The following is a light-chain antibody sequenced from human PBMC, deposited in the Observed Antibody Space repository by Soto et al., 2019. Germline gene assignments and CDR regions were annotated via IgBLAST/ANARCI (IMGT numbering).Light chain of an antibody. CDR1: QSVSIW. V-gene: IGKV1-5*03. CDR3: QQFNTSPWT. CDR2: KSS. Sequence: DIQMTQSPSTLSASEGDRVTISCRASQSVSIWLAWYQQKPGRAPKLLIYKSSSLESGVASRFSCSGSGTEFTLTISSLQPDDFATYYCQQFNTSPWTFGQGTKVEIK. J-gene: IGKJ1*01.